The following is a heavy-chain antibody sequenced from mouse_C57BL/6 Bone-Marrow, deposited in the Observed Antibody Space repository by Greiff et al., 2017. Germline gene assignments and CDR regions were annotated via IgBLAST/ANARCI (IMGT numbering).Heavy chain of an antibody. CDR1: GYTFTSYG. Sequence: QVQLQQSGAELARPGASVKLSCKASGYTFTSYGISWVKQRPGQGLEWIGEIYPRSGNTYYNEKFKGKATLTADKSSSTAYMELRSLTSEDSAVYFCARSLQFAYWGQGTLVTVSA. J-gene: IGHJ3*01. CDR3: ARSLQFAY. V-gene: IGHV1-81*01. CDR2: IYPRSGNT. D-gene: IGHD2-10*01.